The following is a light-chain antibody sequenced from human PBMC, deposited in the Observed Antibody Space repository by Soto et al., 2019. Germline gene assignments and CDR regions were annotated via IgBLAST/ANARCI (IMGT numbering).Light chain of an antibody. V-gene: IGKV3-20*01. J-gene: IGKJ5*01. CDR3: QLYGISPQ. CDR1: QTSGSNF. CDR2: ASS. Sequence: SVLTQSTGTLSLSPGERATLSCKTSQTSGSNFLAWYQHKPGQAPRLLIYASSNRATGIPDRFSGSASGPDFTLTINRLEPEDFAVYYCQLYGISPQFGQGTRLEIK.